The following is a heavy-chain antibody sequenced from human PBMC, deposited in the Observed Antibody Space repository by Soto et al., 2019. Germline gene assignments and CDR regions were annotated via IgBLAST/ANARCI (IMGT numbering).Heavy chain of an antibody. J-gene: IGHJ6*02. D-gene: IGHD1-26*01. CDR3: ARGGGRKAQYFGYCGMDV. V-gene: IGHV1-69*12. CDR1: GGTFSSYA. CDR2: IIPIFGTA. Sequence: QVQLVQSGAEVKKPGSSVKVSCKASGGTFSSYAISWVRQAPGQGLEWMGGIIPIFGTANYAQKFQGRVTITADESTSTAYMELRRLRSEDTAVYYCARGGGRKAQYFGYCGMDVGGQETTVTVSS.